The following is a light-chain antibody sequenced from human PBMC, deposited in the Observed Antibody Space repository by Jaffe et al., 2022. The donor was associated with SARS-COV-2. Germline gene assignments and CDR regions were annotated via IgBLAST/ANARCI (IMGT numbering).Light chain of an antibody. J-gene: IGLJ3*02. V-gene: IGLV1-40*01. Sequence: QSVLTQPPSVSGAPGQRVTISCTGTSSNIGAAGTGSEVHWYQQLPGASPRLLISGDNNRPSGVPDRFSGSKSGASASLAISGLRGEDEGDYYCQSYDSSLSAWVFGGGTRVTVL. CDR3: QSYDSSLSAWV. CDR1: SSNIGAAGTGSE. CDR2: GDN.